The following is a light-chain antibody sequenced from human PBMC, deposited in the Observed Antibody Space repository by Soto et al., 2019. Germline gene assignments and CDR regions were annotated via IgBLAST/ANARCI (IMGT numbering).Light chain of an antibody. Sequence: QSVLTQPASVSGSPGQSITISCTGTSGDVGAYNYVSWYQQHPGKAPKLMIYEVSNRPSGVSNRFSGSKSGNTASLTISGLQAEDEADHYCNSYTGTTTLVSGPGTKVAVL. V-gene: IGLV2-14*01. J-gene: IGLJ1*01. CDR3: NSYTGTTTLV. CDR2: EVS. CDR1: SGDVGAYNY.